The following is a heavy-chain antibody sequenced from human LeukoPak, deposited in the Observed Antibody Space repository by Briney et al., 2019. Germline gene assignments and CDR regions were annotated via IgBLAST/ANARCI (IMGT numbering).Heavy chain of an antibody. Sequence: SETLSLTCTVSGVSISSGDYYWSWIRQPPGKGLEWIGYMYYSGSTYYNPSLKGRVIISLDTSKNQLSLKLSSVTAADTAVYSCARPYYYDSRIDPWGQGTLVTVSS. CDR2: MYYSGST. D-gene: IGHD3-22*01. J-gene: IGHJ5*02. CDR3: ARPYYYDSRIDP. V-gene: IGHV4-30-4*01. CDR1: GVSISSGDYY.